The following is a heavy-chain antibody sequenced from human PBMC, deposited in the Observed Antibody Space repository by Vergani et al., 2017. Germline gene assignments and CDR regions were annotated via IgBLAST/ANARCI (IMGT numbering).Heavy chain of an antibody. V-gene: IGHV3-23*01. CDR1: GFTFSSYA. CDR2: ISGSGGNT. J-gene: IGHJ6*02. Sequence: EVQLLESGGGLVQPGGSLRLSCAGSGFTFSSYAMCWVRQVPGKGLEWVSGISGSGGNTYYANSVKGRFTISRDNSKNTLYLQMNSLRADDTAVYYCAKGVYFSSTSCYEGRGYYYGMGVWGQGTTVTFSS. D-gene: IGHD2-2*01. CDR3: AKGVYFSSTSCYEGRGYYYGMGV.